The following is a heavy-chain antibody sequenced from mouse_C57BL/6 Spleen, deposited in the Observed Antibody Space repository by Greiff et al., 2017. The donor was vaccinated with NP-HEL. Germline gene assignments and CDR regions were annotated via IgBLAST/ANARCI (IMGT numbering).Heavy chain of an antibody. CDR2: INYDGSST. CDR3: ARYYYGLYAMDY. CDR1: GFTFSDYY. Sequence: EVNVVESEGGLVQPGSSMKLSCTASGFTFSDYYMAWVRQVPEKGLEWVANINYDGSSTYYLDSLKSRFIISRDNAKNILYLQMSSLKSEDTATYYCARYYYGLYAMDYWGQGTSVTVSS. J-gene: IGHJ4*01. V-gene: IGHV5-16*01. D-gene: IGHD1-1*01.